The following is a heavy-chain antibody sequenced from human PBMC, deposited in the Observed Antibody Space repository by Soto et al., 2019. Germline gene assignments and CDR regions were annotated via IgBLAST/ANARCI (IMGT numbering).Heavy chain of an antibody. D-gene: IGHD3-22*01. CDR3: AKPYYYDSSGYYFRGYYFDY. V-gene: IGHV3-23*01. Sequence: PGGSLRLSCAASGFTFSSFAMSWVRQAPGKGLEWVSAISGSGGSTYYADSVKGRFTISRDNSKNTLYLQMNSLRAEDTAVYYCAKPYYYDSSGYYFRGYYFDYWGQGTLVTVSS. CDR1: GFTFSSFA. J-gene: IGHJ4*02. CDR2: ISGSGGST.